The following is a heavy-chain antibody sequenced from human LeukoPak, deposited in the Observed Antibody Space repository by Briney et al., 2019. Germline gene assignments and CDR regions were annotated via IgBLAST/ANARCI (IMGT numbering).Heavy chain of an antibody. V-gene: IGHV1-18*01. Sequence: ASVKVSCKASGYTFTSYGIRWVRQAPGQGLAWMGWISAYSGNTNYAQKLQGRVTMTTDTSTSTAYMELRSLRSDDTAVYYCARDGSYYDSSGYYYEGQYYFDYWGQGTLVTVSS. J-gene: IGHJ4*02. CDR3: ARDGSYYDSSGYYYEGQYYFDY. CDR1: GYTFTSYG. CDR2: ISAYSGNT. D-gene: IGHD3-22*01.